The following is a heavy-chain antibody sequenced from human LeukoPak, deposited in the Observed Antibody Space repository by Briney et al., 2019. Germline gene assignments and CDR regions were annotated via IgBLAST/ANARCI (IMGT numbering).Heavy chain of an antibody. CDR2: IIPIFGTA. V-gene: IGHV1-69*13. Sequence: SVKVSCKASGGTFSSYAISWVRQAPGQGLEWMGGIIPIFGTANYAQKFQGRVTITADESTSTAYMELSSLRSEDMAVYYCARGYCSGGSCYSGDYWGQGTLVTVSS. CDR3: ARGYCSGGSCYSGDY. J-gene: IGHJ4*02. CDR1: GGTFSSYA. D-gene: IGHD2-15*01.